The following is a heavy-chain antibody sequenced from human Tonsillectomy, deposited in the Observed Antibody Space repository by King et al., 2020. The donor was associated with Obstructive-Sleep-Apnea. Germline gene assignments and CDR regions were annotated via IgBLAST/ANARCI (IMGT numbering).Heavy chain of an antibody. CDR1: GFSLSTDGMC. Sequence: VTLKESGPALVKPTQTLTLTCTFSGFSLSTDGMCVSWIRQPPGKALEWLARIDWDDDEFYSSSLRTRLTISKDTSKNQVVLTMTNMAPVDTATYFCARILCSGTYFDFWGQGSLVTVSS. V-gene: IGHV2-70*04. CDR2: IDWDDDE. D-gene: IGHD1-26*01. CDR3: ARILCSGTYFDF. J-gene: IGHJ4*02.